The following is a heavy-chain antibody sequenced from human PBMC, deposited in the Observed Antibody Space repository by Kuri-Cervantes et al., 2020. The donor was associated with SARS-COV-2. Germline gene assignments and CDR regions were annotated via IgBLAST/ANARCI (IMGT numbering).Heavy chain of an antibody. CDR1: GGSISSHY. CDR3: ARRSFQPRYYYYYYMDV. CDR2: IYYSGST. V-gene: IGHV4-59*11. Sequence: GSLRLSCNVSGGSISSHYWSWIRQPPGKGLEWIGYIYYSGSTNYNPSLKSRVTISVDTSKNQFSLKLSSVTAADTAVYYCARRSFQPRYYYYYYMDVWGKGTTVTVSS. J-gene: IGHJ6*03.